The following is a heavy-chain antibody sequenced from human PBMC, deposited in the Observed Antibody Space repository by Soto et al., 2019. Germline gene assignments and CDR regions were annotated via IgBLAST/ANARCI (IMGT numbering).Heavy chain of an antibody. CDR3: ARDQGNSSSWPIDF. D-gene: IGHD6-13*01. J-gene: IGHJ4*02. CDR1: GYTFTDYY. Sequence: ASVKVSCKASGYTFTDYYIHWVRQAPGQGLEWMGYINPKNGDTTYEQKFQGWVTMTRDTSVNTAYIDLRSLRFNDTAVYYCARDQGNSSSWPIDFWGQGTQVTVSS. V-gene: IGHV1-2*04. CDR2: INPKNGDT.